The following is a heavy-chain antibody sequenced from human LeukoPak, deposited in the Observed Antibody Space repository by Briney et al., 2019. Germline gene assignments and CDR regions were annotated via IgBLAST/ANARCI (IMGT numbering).Heavy chain of an antibody. D-gene: IGHD2-2*01. CDR1: GGSFSGYY. Sequence: PSETLSLTCAVYGGSFSGYYWSWIRQPPGKGLEWIGEINHSGSTNYNPSLKSRVTISVDTSKNQFSLKLSPVTAADTAVYYCARERCSSTSCSYYYYYMDVWGKGTTVTVSS. J-gene: IGHJ6*03. CDR3: ARERCSSTSCSYYYYYMDV. CDR2: INHSGST. V-gene: IGHV4-34*01.